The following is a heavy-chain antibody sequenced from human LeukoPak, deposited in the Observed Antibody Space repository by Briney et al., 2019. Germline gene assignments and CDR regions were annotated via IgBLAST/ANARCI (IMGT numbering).Heavy chain of an antibody. CDR2: ISSNGATT. Sequence: PGGSLRPSCSASGFTFNRFYLHWVRQAPGKGLEFVSHISSNGATTYYADSVKGRFTISRDNSKNTLYLQMSSLRADDTAVYYCVKDRSIAAPNNDFFDSWGQGALVIVSS. V-gene: IGHV3-64D*06. CDR3: VKDRSIAAPNNDFFDS. D-gene: IGHD6-6*01. J-gene: IGHJ4*02. CDR1: GFTFNRFY.